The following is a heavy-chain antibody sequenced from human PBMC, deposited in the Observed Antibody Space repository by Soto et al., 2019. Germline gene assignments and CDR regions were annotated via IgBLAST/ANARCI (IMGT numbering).Heavy chain of an antibody. CDR1: GFTFSTYA. Sequence: PGGSLRLSCAASGFTFSTYAMSWVRKAPGKGLEWASAISAGGGSTSYADSVKSRFTISRDNSINTLYLQMDSLSTEATTVYYFAHPRGYGVFDAYDLWGQGAMVTVSS. CDR2: ISAGGGST. D-gene: IGHD3-10*01. V-gene: IGHV3-23*01. J-gene: IGHJ3*01. CDR3: AHPRGYGVFDAYDL.